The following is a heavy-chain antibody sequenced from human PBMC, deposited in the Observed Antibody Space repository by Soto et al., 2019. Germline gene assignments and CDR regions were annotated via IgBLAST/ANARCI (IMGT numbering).Heavy chain of an antibody. J-gene: IGHJ6*02. D-gene: IGHD2-2*01. CDR1: GGSFSGYY. Sequence: QVQLQQWGAGLLKPSETLSLTCAVYGGSFSGYYWSWIRQPPGKGLEWIGEINHSGSTNYNPSLKRRVTIAVDTSYNQFSLKLSSVTAADPAVYYCARGRFTGLGYCSSTSCYLYYYYGMDVWGQGTTVTVSS. V-gene: IGHV4-34*01. CDR2: INHSGST. CDR3: ARGRFTGLGYCSSTSCYLYYYYGMDV.